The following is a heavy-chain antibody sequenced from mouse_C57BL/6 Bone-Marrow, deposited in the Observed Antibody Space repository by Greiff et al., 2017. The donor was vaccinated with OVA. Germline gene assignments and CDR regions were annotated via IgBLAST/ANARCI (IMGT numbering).Heavy chain of an antibody. CDR2: IWSGGST. Sequence: VQLVESGPGLVQPSQSLSITCTVSGFSLTSYRVHWVRQSPGKGLEWLGVIWSGGSTDYNAAFISRLSISKDNSKSQVFFKMNSLQADDTAIYYCARKDYIGAWFAYWGQGTLVTVSA. CDR1: GFSLTSYR. J-gene: IGHJ3*01. CDR3: ARKDYIGAWFAY. D-gene: IGHD1-3*01. V-gene: IGHV2-2*01.